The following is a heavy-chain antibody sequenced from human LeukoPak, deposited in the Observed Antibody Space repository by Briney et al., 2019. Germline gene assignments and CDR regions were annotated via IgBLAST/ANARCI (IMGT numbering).Heavy chain of an antibody. D-gene: IGHD3-22*01. Sequence: ASVKVSCKASGDTFAGYYLHWVRQAPGQGLEWMGWINANSGVTDYAQRFQGRLTMTTDMSITTAYMELNRVRSDDAAVYYCATGGGSSGYPEYWGQGTLVTVSS. CDR3: ATGGGSSGYPEY. J-gene: IGHJ4*02. CDR1: GDTFAGYY. V-gene: IGHV1-2*02. CDR2: INANSGVT.